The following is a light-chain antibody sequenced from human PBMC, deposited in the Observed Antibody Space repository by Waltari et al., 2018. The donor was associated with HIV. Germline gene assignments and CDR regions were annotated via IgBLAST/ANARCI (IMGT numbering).Light chain of an antibody. Sequence: SAPHPICTNLAWYQLKPGQAPRLLVFGASTRASDTPARFYGGGSGTDFSLTISSLQSDDFAVYYCQHYNNWPPLTFGGGTRVEI. V-gene: IGKV3-15*01. CDR1: HPICTN. CDR3: QHYNNWPPLT. CDR2: GAS. J-gene: IGKJ4*01.